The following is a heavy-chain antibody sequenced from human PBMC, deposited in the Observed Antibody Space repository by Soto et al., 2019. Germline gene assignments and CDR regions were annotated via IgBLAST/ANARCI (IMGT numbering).Heavy chain of an antibody. CDR2: INVDKGNT. V-gene: IGHV1-3*01. J-gene: IGHJ4*02. CDR3: ARDPAAAAYYFDS. CDR1: GYTFTNYA. Sequence: ASVKVSCKASGYTFTNYAIHWVRQDPGQRPEWMGWINVDKGNTKHSQKFQGRVTITRDAYASRAYMELSSLRSEDTAVYYCARDPAAAAYYFDSWGQGTLVTVSS. D-gene: IGHD6-13*01.